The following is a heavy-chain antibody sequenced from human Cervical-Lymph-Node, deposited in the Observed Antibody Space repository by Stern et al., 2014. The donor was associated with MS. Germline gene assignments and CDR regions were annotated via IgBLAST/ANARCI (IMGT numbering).Heavy chain of an antibody. CDR3: ASSTLVVADDAFDI. CDR2: IVVGSGDT. J-gene: IGHJ3*02. D-gene: IGHD3-22*01. V-gene: IGHV1-58*02. Sequence: QLVESGPEVKKPGTSVKVSCKASGFTFTSSAMQWVRQARGQRLEWKGWIVVGSGDTSYAQKFQERVSITRDMSTSTAYMELSSLRSEDTAVYYCASSTLVVADDAFDIWGQGTMVTVSS. CDR1: GFTFTSSA.